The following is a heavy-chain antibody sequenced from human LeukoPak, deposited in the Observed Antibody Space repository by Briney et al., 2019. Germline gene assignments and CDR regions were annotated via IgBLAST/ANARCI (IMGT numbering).Heavy chain of an antibody. CDR2: ISAYNGNT. D-gene: IGHD6-13*01. CDR1: AYTFTSYG. J-gene: IGHJ6*03. V-gene: IGHV1-18*01. CDR3: ARIPSSSSRSPIYYYYYMDV. Sequence: ASVKVSCKASAYTFTSYGISWVRQAPGQGLEWMGWISAYNGNTNYAQKLQGRVTMTTDTSTSTAYMELRSLRSDDTAVYYRARIPSSSSRSPIYYYYYMDVWGKGTTVTVSS.